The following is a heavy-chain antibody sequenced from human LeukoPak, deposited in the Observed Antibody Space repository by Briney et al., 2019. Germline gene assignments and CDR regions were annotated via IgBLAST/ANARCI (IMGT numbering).Heavy chain of an antibody. V-gene: IGHV2-70*11. CDR3: ARISGSSGYDGLSDFDY. Sequence: SGPTLVNPTQTLTLTCTFSGFSLSTSGMCVSWIRQPPGKALEWLARIDWDDDKYYSTSLKTRLTISKDTSKNQVVLTMTNMDPVDTATYYCARISGSSGYDGLSDFDYWGQGTLVTVSS. J-gene: IGHJ4*02. CDR1: GFSLSTSGMC. D-gene: IGHD3-22*01. CDR2: IDWDDDK.